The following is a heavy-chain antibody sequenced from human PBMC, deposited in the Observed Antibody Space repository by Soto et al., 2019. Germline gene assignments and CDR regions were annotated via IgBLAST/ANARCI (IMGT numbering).Heavy chain of an antibody. V-gene: IGHV3-30-3*01. CDR3: ARDSYRAVAGHFDY. D-gene: IGHD6-19*01. J-gene: IGHJ4*02. CDR2: ISYDGSNK. Sequence: QVQLVEXGGGXXXXGXXXXXXXXXXGFTFSSYAMHWVRQAPGKGLEWVAVISYDGSNKYYADSVKGRFTISRDNSKNTLYLQMNSLRAEDTAVYYCARDSYRAVAGHFDYWGQGTLVTVSS. CDR1: GFTFSSYA.